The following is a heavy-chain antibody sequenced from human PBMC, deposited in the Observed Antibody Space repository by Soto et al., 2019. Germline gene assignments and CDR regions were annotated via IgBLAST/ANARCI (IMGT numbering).Heavy chain of an antibody. CDR2: ISAGGDRT. CDR3: ARRV. Sequence: EVQVSESGGGLVQPGGSLRLSCATSGFTFSHYPMNWVRLAPGKGLEWVSGISAGGDRTYYADSVKGRFTIFRDNSKNSVSLQMNSLRVEDTAVYYCARRVWGQGTLVTVSS. CDR1: GFTFSHYP. J-gene: IGHJ4*02. V-gene: IGHV3-23*01.